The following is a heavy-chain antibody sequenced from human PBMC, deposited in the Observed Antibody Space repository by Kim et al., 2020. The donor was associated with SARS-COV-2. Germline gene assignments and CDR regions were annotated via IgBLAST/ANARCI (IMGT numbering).Heavy chain of an antibody. D-gene: IGHD2-15*01. J-gene: IGHJ4*02. CDR2: ISGSGGST. Sequence: GGSLRLSCAASGFTFSSYAMSWVRQAPGKGLEWVSAISGSGGSTYYADSVKGRFTISRDNSKNTLYLQMNSLRAEDTAVYYCAKGAPGPYCSGGSCYSSPAHTRRVDYWGQGTLVTVSS. CDR1: GFTFSSYA. V-gene: IGHV3-23*01. CDR3: AKGAPGPYCSGGSCYSSPAHTRRVDY.